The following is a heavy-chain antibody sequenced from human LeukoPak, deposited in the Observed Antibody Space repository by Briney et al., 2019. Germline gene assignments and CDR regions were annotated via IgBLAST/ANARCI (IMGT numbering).Heavy chain of an antibody. CDR3: AKFGADYDMYV. V-gene: IGHV4-59*13. J-gene: IGHJ6*02. Sequence: SESLSLTCTVSGDSISGYYWTGIRQPPRKGREWMGQIYYNGKADYNPSLASRIGISVATTNNQIPLRLNSVTAADTAMYYFAKFGADYDMYVWGQGVTVAVSS. CDR2: IYYNGKA. D-gene: IGHD3-16*01. CDR1: GDSISGYY.